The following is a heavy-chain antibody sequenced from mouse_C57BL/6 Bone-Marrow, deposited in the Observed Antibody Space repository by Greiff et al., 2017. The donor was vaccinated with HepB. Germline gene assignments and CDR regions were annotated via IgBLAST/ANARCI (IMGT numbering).Heavy chain of an antibody. CDR1: GFTFSSYA. CDR2: ISSGGDYI. CDR3: TGITTVVAPYYAMDY. V-gene: IGHV5-9-1*02. J-gene: IGHJ4*01. D-gene: IGHD1-1*01. Sequence: DVMLVESGEGLVKPGGSLKLSCAASGFTFSSYAMSWVRQTPEKRLEWVAYISSGGDYIYYADTVKGRFTISRDNARNTLYLQMSSLKSEDTAMYYCTGITTVVAPYYAMDYWGQGTSVTVSS.